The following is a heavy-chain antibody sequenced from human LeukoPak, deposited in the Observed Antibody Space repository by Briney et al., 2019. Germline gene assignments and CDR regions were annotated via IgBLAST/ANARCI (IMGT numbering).Heavy chain of an antibody. V-gene: IGHV4-59*12. D-gene: IGHD1-26*01. J-gene: IGHJ6*03. CDR1: GGSISSYY. CDR2: IYYSGST. Sequence: SETLSLTCTVSGGSISSYYWSWIRQPPGKGLEWIGYIYYSGSTNYNPSLKSRVTISVDTSKNQFSLKLSSVTAADTAIYYCARDAGSYVSYMDVWGKGTAVTVSS. CDR3: ARDAGSYVSYMDV.